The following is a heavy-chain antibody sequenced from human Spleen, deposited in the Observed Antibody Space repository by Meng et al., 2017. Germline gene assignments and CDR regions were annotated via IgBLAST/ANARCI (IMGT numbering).Heavy chain of an antibody. D-gene: IGHD6-13*01. CDR3: ARRVSSSCDSVFCFDP. Sequence: GESLKISCKGSGYSFTSYWIGWVRQMPGKGLEWMGIIFPGDSDTRYSPSFQGQVTISADKSISTAYLQWSSLKASDTAMYYCARRVSSSCDSVFCFDPWGQGTRVTVSS. V-gene: IGHV5-51*01. CDR2: IFPGDSDT. CDR1: GYSFTSYW. J-gene: IGHJ5*02.